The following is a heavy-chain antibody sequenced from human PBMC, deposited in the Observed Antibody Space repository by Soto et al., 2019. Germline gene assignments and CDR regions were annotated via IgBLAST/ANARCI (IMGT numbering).Heavy chain of an antibody. J-gene: IGHJ5*02. V-gene: IGHV4-4*02. CDR3: AAYASGRRGWFDP. CDR1: GGSVSNENW. CDR2: IYHSGTS. D-gene: IGHD2-2*01. Sequence: PSETLSLTCAVSGGSVSNENWWSWVRQAPGKGLEWIGEIYHSGTSNYNPSLKSRVTISVDKSKNQFSLKLNSVTAADTAVYYCAAYASGRRGWFDPWGQGTLVTVPQ.